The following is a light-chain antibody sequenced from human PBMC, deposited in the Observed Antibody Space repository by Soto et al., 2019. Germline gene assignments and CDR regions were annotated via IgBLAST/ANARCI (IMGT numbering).Light chain of an antibody. Sequence: IVLTQSPGTLSLSLGGRATRSCRASQSVGTYLAWYQQKPGQAPRLLIYDASNRATGIPARFSGSGSGTDFTLTISGLEPEDFAIYYCQHRNNRPFSFGHGTKGDIK. V-gene: IGKV3-11*01. J-gene: IGKJ3*01. CDR2: DAS. CDR3: QHRNNRPFS. CDR1: QSVGTY.